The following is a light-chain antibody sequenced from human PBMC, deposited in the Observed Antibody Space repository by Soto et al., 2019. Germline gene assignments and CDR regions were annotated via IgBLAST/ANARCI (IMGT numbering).Light chain of an antibody. CDR3: QQRSNWPPIT. J-gene: IGKJ5*01. CDR1: QSVTNY. CDR2: DVS. Sequence: EIVLTQSPATLSLSPGESATLSCRASQSVTNYLAWYQHKPGQAPRLLIYDVSNRATGIPARFSGSGSGTDFTLTISSLEPEDFAVYYCQQRSNWPPITFGQGTRLEIK. V-gene: IGKV3-11*01.